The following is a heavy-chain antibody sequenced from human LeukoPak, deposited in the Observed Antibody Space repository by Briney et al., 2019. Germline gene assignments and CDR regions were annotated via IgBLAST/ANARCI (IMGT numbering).Heavy chain of an antibody. Sequence: GGSLRLSCAASGFIFNNYWISWVRQAPGEGLEWVANIKQDGSEKYYVDSVKGRFTISRDNAKNSLYLQMNSLRAEDTAVYYCARQRRYCSGDNCYQRTFDYWGQETLSPSPQ. J-gene: IGHJ4*02. CDR1: GFIFNNYW. D-gene: IGHD2-15*01. CDR3: ARQRRYCSGDNCYQRTFDY. V-gene: IGHV3-7*01. CDR2: IKQDGSEK.